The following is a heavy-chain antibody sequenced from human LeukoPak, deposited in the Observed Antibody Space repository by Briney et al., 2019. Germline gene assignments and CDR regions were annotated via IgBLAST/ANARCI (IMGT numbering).Heavy chain of an antibody. CDR1: QFNFSNYW. CDR3: AREEVAAAVFDY. V-gene: IGHV3-74*03. Sequence: GGSLRLSCTASQFNFSNYWMHWVRQAPGKGLEWVSRINTDMTSPTYADSVKGRFTISRDNAKNSLYLQMNSLRAEDTAVYYCAREEVAAAVFDYWGQGTLVTVSS. CDR2: INTDMTSP. D-gene: IGHD6-13*01. J-gene: IGHJ4*02.